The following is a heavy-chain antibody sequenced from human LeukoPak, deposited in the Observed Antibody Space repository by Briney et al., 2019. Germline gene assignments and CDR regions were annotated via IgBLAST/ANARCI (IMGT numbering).Heavy chain of an antibody. CDR2: IYYSGST. CDR1: GGSISSSSYY. J-gene: IGHJ6*03. Sequence: SETLSLTCTVSGGSISSSSYYWGWIRQPPGKGLEWIGSIYYSGSTYYNPSLKSRVTISVDTSKNQFSLKLSSVTAADTAVYYCARGYSSSWYYYYYMDVWGKGTTVTVSS. D-gene: IGHD6-13*01. V-gene: IGHV4-39*07. CDR3: ARGYSSSWYYYYYMDV.